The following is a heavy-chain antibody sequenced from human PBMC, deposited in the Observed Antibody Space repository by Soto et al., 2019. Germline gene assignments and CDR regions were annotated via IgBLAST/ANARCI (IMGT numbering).Heavy chain of an antibody. CDR3: TRVWFGELLG. D-gene: IGHD3-10*01. V-gene: IGHV3-15*01. CDR2: IKGKTDGGTT. CDR1: GFTFSNAW. J-gene: IGHJ4*02. Sequence: EVQLVESGGGLVKPGGSLRLSCAASGFTFSNAWMSWVRQAPGKGLEWVGRIKGKTDGGTTDYAAPVKGRFTISRDDSKNTLYLQMNSLKTEDTAVYYRTRVWFGELLGWGQGTLVTVSS.